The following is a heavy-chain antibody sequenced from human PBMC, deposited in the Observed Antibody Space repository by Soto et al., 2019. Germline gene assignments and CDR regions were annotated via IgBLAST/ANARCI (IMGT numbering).Heavy chain of an antibody. D-gene: IGHD2-15*01. J-gene: IGHJ1*01. CDR3: AREEDCSDGICYSEYFQR. V-gene: IGHV1-46*01. CDR2: VNPSGGST. Sequence: ASVKVSCKASGYIFTAYSMHWVRQAPGQGLEWMGVVNPSGGSTNYAQKFQGRITMTRDTSTSTVYMDLSSLTSEDTAVYYCAREEDCSDGICYSEYFQRWGQGTLVTVSS. CDR1: GYIFTAYS.